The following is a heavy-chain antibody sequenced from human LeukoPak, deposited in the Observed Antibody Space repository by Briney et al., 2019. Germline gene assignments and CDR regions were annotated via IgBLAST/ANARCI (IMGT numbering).Heavy chain of an antibody. CDR1: GGSFSGYY. CDR3: ARRLLGYCTGGSCYSGYFQH. D-gene: IGHD2-15*01. J-gene: IGHJ1*01. CDR2: INHSGST. V-gene: IGHV4-34*01. Sequence: SETLSLTCAVYGGSFSGYYWSWFRQPPGKGLEWIGEINHSGSTNSNPSLKSRVTISVDTSKNQFSLKLSSVTAADTAVFYCARRLLGYCTGGSCYSGYFQHWGQGTLVTVSS.